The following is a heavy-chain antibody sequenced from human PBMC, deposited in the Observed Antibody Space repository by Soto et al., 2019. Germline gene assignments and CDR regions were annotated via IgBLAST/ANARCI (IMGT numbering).Heavy chain of an antibody. D-gene: IGHD5-12*01. Sequence: PGGSLRLSCSASGFTFSSYAMHWVRQAPGKGLEYVSAISSNGGSTYYADSVKGRFTISRDNSKNTLYLQMSSLRAEDTAVYYCVKDLRYSGYDYPSFQSLPSDYWGQGTLVTVSS. V-gene: IGHV3-64D*08. J-gene: IGHJ4*02. CDR1: GFTFSSYA. CDR2: ISSNGGST. CDR3: VKDLRYSGYDYPSFQSLPSDY.